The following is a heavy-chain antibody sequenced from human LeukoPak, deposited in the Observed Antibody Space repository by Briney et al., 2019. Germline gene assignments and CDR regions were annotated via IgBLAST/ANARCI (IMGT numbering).Heavy chain of an antibody. D-gene: IGHD1-1*01. CDR2: INPNSGGT. V-gene: IGHV1-2*02. CDR3: ARDGRGGRIAPWDY. J-gene: IGHJ4*02. CDR1: GYTFTGYY. Sequence: ASVKVSCKGSGYTFTGYYIHWVRQAPGQGLQWMVWINPNSGGTNYAQKFQGRVTMTRDTSISTAYMELSRLRSDDTAVYYCARDGRGGRIAPWDYWGQGTLVTVSS.